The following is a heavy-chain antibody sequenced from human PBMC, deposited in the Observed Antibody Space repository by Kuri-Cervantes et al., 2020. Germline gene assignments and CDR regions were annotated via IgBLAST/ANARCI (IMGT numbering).Heavy chain of an antibody. CDR1: GFTFSGSA. Sequence: GGSLRLSCAASGFTFSGSAMHWVRQASGKGLEWVGRIRSKANSYATAYAASVKGRFTISRDDSKNTAYLQTNSLKTEDTAVYYCTRLGYSSGWSCWGQGTLVTVSS. CDR2: IRSKANSYAT. D-gene: IGHD6-19*01. CDR3: TRLGYSSGWSC. J-gene: IGHJ4*02. V-gene: IGHV3-73*01.